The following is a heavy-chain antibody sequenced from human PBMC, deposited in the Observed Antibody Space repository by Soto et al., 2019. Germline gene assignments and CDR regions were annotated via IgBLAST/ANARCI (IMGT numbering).Heavy chain of an antibody. J-gene: IGHJ6*02. CDR2: IKNDGSEN. CDR1: GFTLSTYW. D-gene: IGHD5-12*01. CDR3: ARGRGMDV. Sequence: EVQLVESGGGLVQPGGSLRLSCAASGFTLSTYWMNWVRQVPGKGLEWVTNIKNDGSENYYVDSVKGRFTISRDNAKNSLYVQMNSLRAEDTAVYYCARGRGMDVWGQGTTVTVSS. V-gene: IGHV3-7*01.